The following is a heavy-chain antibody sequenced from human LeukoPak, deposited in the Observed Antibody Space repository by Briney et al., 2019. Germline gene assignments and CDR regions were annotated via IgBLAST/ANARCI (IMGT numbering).Heavy chain of an antibody. D-gene: IGHD3-10*01. V-gene: IGHV1-8*02. Sequence: ASVKVSCKASGYTFTSYGINWVRQVPGHGLEWLGWMNPNSGYTGYAEKFEGRVSLTMNTSINATYMELSSLTSDDTAVYYCARGHGKNFYGSGRMAYWGQGTLVTVSS. CDR1: GYTFTSYG. J-gene: IGHJ4*02. CDR3: ARGHGKNFYGSGRMAY. CDR2: MNPNSGYT.